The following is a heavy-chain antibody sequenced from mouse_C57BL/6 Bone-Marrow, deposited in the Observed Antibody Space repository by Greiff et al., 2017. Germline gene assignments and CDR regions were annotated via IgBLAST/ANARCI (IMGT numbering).Heavy chain of an antibody. CDR2: IYPRSGDT. CDR1: GYTFTSYD. Sequence: QVQLQQSGPELVKPGASVKLSCKASGYTFTSYDINWVKQRPGQGLEWIGEIYPRSGDTYYNEKFKGKATLTADKSSSTAYMELRSLTSEDSAVYFCAREGLLSIDYWGQGTSVTVSS. CDR3: AREGLLSIDY. D-gene: IGHD2-10*01. V-gene: IGHV1-81*01. J-gene: IGHJ4*01.